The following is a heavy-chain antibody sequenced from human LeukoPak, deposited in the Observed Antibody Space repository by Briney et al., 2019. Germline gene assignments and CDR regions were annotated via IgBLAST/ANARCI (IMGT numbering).Heavy chain of an antibody. Sequence: ASVTVSCTASGYTFTSYYMHWVRQAPGQGLEWMGIINPSGGSTSYAQKFQGRVTMTRDTSTSTVYMELSSLRSEDTAVYYCARDRARIAAAEDYYGMDVWGQGTTVTVSS. CDR3: ARDRARIAAAEDYYGMDV. J-gene: IGHJ6*02. V-gene: IGHV1-46*01. CDR2: INPSGGST. CDR1: GYTFTSYY. D-gene: IGHD6-13*01.